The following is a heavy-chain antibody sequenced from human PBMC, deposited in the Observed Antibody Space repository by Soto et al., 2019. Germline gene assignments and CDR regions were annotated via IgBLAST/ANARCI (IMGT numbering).Heavy chain of an antibody. CDR3: ARDPPVLVAAAAIYYYGMDV. CDR2: INAGNGNT. D-gene: IGHD6-13*01. J-gene: IGHJ6*04. V-gene: IGHV1-3*01. Sequence: ASVKVSCKASGYTFTSYAMHWVRQAPGQRLEWMGWINAGNGNTKYSQKFQGRVTITRDTSASTAYMELSSLRSEDTAVYYCARDPPVLVAAAAIYYYGMDVCGKGSTVTVSS. CDR1: GYTFTSYA.